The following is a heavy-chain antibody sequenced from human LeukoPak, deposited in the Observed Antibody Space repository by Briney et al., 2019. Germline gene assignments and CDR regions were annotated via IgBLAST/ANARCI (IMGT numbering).Heavy chain of an antibody. J-gene: IGHJ4*02. CDR2: MNPNSGNT. Sequence: GASVTXSCKASGYTFTSYDINWVRQATGQGLEWMGWMNPNSGNTDYAQKFQGRVTITRNTSIRTAYMEMSRLRHEDTGVYYCARGLRYFDWLLGDYWGQGTLVTVSS. CDR1: GYTFTSYD. CDR3: ARGLRYFDWLLGDY. V-gene: IGHV1-8*01. D-gene: IGHD3-9*01.